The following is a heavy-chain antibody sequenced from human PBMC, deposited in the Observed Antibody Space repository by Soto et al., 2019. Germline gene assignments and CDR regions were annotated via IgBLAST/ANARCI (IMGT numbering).Heavy chain of an antibody. D-gene: IGHD4-17*01. CDR1: AFTFSDYY. J-gene: IGHJ6*03. CDR3: ARAPETTEPWEYFYYYMDV. CDR2: ISSGGGTA. Sequence: QVQLVESGGGFVKPGGSLRLSCAASAFTFSDYYVSWIRQAPGKGLEWVSYISSGGGTAYYADSVKGRFTISRDNAKNSLFLQMNSLRGEDTAVYYCARAPETTEPWEYFYYYMDVWGKGTTVTVSS. V-gene: IGHV3-11*01.